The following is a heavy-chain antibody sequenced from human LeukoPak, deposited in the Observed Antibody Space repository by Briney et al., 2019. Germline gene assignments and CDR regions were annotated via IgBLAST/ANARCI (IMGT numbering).Heavy chain of an antibody. D-gene: IGHD2-2*01. CDR3: ARGAIVVVPAAMPTPFDY. Sequence: ASVKVSCKASGYTFTSYYMHWVRQAPGQGLEWMGIINPSGGSTSYAQKFQGRVTMTRDMSTSTVYMELSSLRSEDTAVYYCARGAIVVVPAAMPTPFDYWGQGTLVTVSS. V-gene: IGHV1-46*01. CDR1: GYTFTSYY. CDR2: INPSGGST. J-gene: IGHJ4*02.